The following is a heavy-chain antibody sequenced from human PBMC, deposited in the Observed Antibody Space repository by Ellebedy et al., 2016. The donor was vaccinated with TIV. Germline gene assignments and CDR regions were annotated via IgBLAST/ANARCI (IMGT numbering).Heavy chain of an antibody. V-gene: IGHV1-58*01. CDR3: AASGGGYSYGYRDY. D-gene: IGHD5-18*01. CDR1: RFTFTSSA. Sequence: SVKVSXKASRFTFTSSAVQWVRQARGQRLEWIGWIVVGSGNTNYAQKFQERVTITRDMSTSTAYMELSSLRSEDTAVYYCAASGGGYSYGYRDYWGQGTLVTVSS. J-gene: IGHJ4*02. CDR2: IVVGSGNT.